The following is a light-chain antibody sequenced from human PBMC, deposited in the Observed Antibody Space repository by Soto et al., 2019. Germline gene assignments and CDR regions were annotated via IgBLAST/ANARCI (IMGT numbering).Light chain of an antibody. J-gene: IGKJ2*01. V-gene: IGKV3-11*01. Sequence: EIVLTQSPATLSLSPGERATLSCRASQSVSNYLAWYQQKPGQAPRLLIYDASNRAPGIPARFSGSGSGTDFTLTISRLQPEDFAVYYCQHRSNWYTFGQGTKLEIK. CDR1: QSVSNY. CDR3: QHRSNWYT. CDR2: DAS.